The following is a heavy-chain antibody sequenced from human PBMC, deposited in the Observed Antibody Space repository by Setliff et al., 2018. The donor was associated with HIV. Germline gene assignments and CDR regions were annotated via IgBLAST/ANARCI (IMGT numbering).Heavy chain of an antibody. Sequence: PGGSLRLSCAASGFTFSDHYMDWVRQAPGKGLEWVGRIKSKIDGGTADYAAPVKGRFTISRDDSKNTLYLQMNSLKIEDTAMYYCTSRPPNSSSRRFDPWGQGTLVTVSS. V-gene: IGHV3-15*01. D-gene: IGHD6-13*01. J-gene: IGHJ5*02. CDR2: IKSKIDGGTA. CDR3: TSRPPNSSSRRFDP. CDR1: GFTFSDHY.